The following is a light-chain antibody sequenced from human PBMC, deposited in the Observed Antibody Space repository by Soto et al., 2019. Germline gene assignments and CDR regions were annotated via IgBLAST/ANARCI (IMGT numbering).Light chain of an antibody. CDR2: GAS. Sequence: EIVLTQSPGTLSLSPGEGATLSCRAGQSVSXXXXXXXXXXXXXXXRLLVYGASSRATGIPERFSGSVSETDFTLSISRLEPEDFAVYYCQHYGNSPLTFGQGTRLEIK. V-gene: IGKV3-20*01. CDR1: QSVSXXX. J-gene: IGKJ5*01. CDR3: QHYGNSPLT.